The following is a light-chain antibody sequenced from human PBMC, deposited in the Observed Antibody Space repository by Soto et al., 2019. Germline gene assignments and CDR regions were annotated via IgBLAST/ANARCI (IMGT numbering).Light chain of an antibody. J-gene: IGKJ1*01. CDR1: QNVSSSY. CDR2: GAS. Sequence: DIVLTQSPGTLSLSPGERATLSCRASQNVSSSYLAWYQQKPGQAPRLLIYGASSRATAIPDRFSGSGAGTDFALTISRREPEDVAGYYCQRYDSSPRTFGQGTKVEIK. V-gene: IGKV3-20*01. CDR3: QRYDSSPRT.